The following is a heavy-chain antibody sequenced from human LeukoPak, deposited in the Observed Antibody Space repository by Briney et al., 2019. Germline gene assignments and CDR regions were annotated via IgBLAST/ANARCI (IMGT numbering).Heavy chain of an antibody. J-gene: IGHJ6*03. V-gene: IGHV3-30*04. CDR1: GFTFSSYA. CDR2: ISYDGSNK. Sequence: PGGSLRLSCAASGFTFSSYAMHWVRQAPGKGLEWVAVISYDGSNKYYADSVKGRFTISRDNSKNTLYLQMNSLRAEDTAVYYCAKGCGGDCLSRSYYYYMDVWGKGTTVTVSS. D-gene: IGHD2-21*02. CDR3: AKGCGGDCLSRSYYYYMDV.